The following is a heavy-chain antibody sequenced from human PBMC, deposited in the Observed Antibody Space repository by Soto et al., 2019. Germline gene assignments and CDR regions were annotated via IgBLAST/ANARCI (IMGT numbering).Heavy chain of an antibody. Sequence: SETLSLTCAVYGGSFSGYYWSWIRQPPGKGLEWIGEINHSGSTNYNPSLKSRVTISVDTSKNQFSLKLSSVTAADTAVYYCARGVGKLSSSWYGYYYYMDVWGKGTTVTVSS. V-gene: IGHV4-34*01. CDR1: GGSFSGYY. D-gene: IGHD6-13*01. CDR2: INHSGST. J-gene: IGHJ6*03. CDR3: ARGVGKLSSSWYGYYYYMDV.